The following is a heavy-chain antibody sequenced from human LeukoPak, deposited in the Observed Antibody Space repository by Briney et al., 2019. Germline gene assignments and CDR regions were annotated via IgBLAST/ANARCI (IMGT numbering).Heavy chain of an antibody. D-gene: IGHD3-16*01. J-gene: IGHJ4*02. CDR2: ISYDGSNK. CDR1: GFTFSSYA. CDR3: ARDWALD. V-gene: IGHV3-30*04. Sequence: GGSLRLSCAASGFTFSSYAMHWVRQAPGKGLEWVAVISYDGSNKYYADSVKGRFTISRDNSKNTLYLQMNRLRAEDTAVYYCARDWALDWGQGTLVTVSS.